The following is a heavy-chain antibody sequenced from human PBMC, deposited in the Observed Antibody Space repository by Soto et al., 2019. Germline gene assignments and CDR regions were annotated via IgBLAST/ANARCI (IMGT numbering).Heavy chain of an antibody. CDR2: IYYSGST. CDR1: GGSISSYY. D-gene: IGHD2-8*01. J-gene: IGHJ4*02. Sequence: SETLSLTCTVSGGSISSYYWSWIRQPPGKGLEWIGYIYYSGSTNYNPSLKSRVTISVDTSKNQFSLKLSSVTAADTAVYYCAVGDGADFDYWGQGTLVTVSS. CDR3: AVGDGADFDY. V-gene: IGHV4-59*01.